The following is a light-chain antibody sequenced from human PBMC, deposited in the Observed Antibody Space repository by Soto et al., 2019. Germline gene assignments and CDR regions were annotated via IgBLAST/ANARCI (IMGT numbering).Light chain of an antibody. J-gene: IGLJ2*01. CDR3: SSYTTSTTLVV. CDR2: EAN. V-gene: IGLV2-8*01. CDR1: SSDVGGYNY. Sequence: QSALTQPPSASGSPGQSVTISCTGTSSDVGGYNYVSWYQQHPGKAPKLIIYEANKRPSGVPDRFSGSKSGSTASLTVSGLQAEDEADYYCSSYTTSTTLVVFGGGTQLTVL.